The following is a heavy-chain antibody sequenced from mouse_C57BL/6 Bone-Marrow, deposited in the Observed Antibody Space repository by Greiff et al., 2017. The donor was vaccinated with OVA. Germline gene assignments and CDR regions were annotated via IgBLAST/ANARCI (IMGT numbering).Heavy chain of an antibody. J-gene: IGHJ1*03. CDR2: INPNYGTT. V-gene: IGHV1-39*01. Sequence: VQLQQSGPELVKPGASVKISCKASGYSFTDYNMNWVKQSNGKSLEWIGVINPNYGTTSYNEKFKGKATLTVDQSSSTAYMQLNSLTSEDSAVYYCARYGDSYYYGRGYFDVWGTGTTVTVSS. CDR3: ARYGDSYYYGRGYFDV. D-gene: IGHD1-1*01. CDR1: GYSFTDYN.